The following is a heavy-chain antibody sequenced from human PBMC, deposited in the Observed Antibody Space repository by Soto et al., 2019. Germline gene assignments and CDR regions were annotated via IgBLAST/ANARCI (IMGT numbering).Heavy chain of an antibody. CDR2: IRGFSPYT. D-gene: IGHD3-10*01. J-gene: IGHJ6*02. V-gene: IGHV3-21*01. Sequence: GGSLRLSCISSGFTFRTYTMNWVRQAPGKGLEWVSGIRGFSPYTFYAESVKGRFTISRDNAKNSLYLQMNSLRAEDTAVYYCARDRGYDAHDYYYNAMDVWGQGTTVTVS. CDR3: ARDRGYDAHDYYYNAMDV. CDR1: GFTFRTYT.